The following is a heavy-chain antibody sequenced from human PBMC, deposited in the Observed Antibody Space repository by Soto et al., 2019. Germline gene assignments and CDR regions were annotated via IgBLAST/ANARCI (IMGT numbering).Heavy chain of an antibody. J-gene: IGHJ5*02. CDR2: IYYSGNT. Sequence: SETLSLTCTVSGASISSGGYYWSWIRQPPGKGLEWIEYIYYSGNTKYNPSVKDRVTISVDTSKNQFSLKLNSVTAADTAVYYCAREANCSGGSCSSSFWFDPWGQGTLVTVSS. CDR1: GASISSGGYY. V-gene: IGHV4-61*08. CDR3: AREANCSGGSCSSSFWFDP. D-gene: IGHD2-15*01.